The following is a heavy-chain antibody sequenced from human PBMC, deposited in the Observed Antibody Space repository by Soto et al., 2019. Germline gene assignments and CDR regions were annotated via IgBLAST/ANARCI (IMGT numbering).Heavy chain of an antibody. CDR1: GYTFTGYY. Sequence: ASVKVSCKASGYTFTGYYMHWVRQAPGQGLEWMGWINPNSGGTNYAQKFQGWVTMTRDTSISTAYMELSRLRSDDTAVYYCARERITGTRSYYYGMDVWGQGTTVTVSS. J-gene: IGHJ6*02. V-gene: IGHV1-2*04. CDR2: INPNSGGT. D-gene: IGHD1-7*01. CDR3: ARERITGTRSYYYGMDV.